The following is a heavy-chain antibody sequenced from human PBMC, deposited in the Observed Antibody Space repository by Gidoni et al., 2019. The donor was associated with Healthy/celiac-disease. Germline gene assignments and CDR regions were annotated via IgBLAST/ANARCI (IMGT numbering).Heavy chain of an antibody. Sequence: QGQLVQSGAEVKKPGAAVKVSGKAAGYTCTSDGSSGVRQAPGQGLEWMGWISAYNGNTNSSQKLQGRVPMTTATSTSTAYMELRSLRSDDTAVYYCARARGYGVVAATHTNWFDPWGQGTLVTVSS. V-gene: IGHV1-18*01. D-gene: IGHD2-15*01. CDR3: ARARGYGVVAATHTNWFDP. CDR1: GYTCTSDG. J-gene: IGHJ5*02. CDR2: ISAYNGNT.